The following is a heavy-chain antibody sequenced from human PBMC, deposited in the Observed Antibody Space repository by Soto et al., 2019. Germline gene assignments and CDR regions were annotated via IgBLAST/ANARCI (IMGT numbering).Heavy chain of an antibody. J-gene: IGHJ6*02. D-gene: IGHD5-18*01. CDR2: SGTAGDT. V-gene: IGHV3-13*01. CDR3: ARDFGYSYGLMGIRPNYGMDV. Sequence: GGSLRLSCAASGFTFSSYDMHWVRQATGKGLEWASASGTAGDTYYPGSVKGRFTISRENAKNSLYLQMNSLRAEDTAVYYCARDFGYSYGLMGIRPNYGMDVWGQGTTVTVSS. CDR1: GFTFSSYD.